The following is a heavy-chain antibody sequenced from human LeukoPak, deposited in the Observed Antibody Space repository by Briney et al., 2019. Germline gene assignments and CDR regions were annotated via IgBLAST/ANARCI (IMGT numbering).Heavy chain of an antibody. Sequence: SETLSLTCTVSGGSISSYYWSWVRQPPGKGMEGIGYIYYSGSTNYNLYLTTRFTISVDTSKNQFSLKLSSVTAADTAVYYCARVRSYCSGGSCWDAFDIWGQGTMVTVSS. CDR2: IYYSGST. CDR1: GGSISSYY. D-gene: IGHD2-15*01. V-gene: IGHV4-59*01. CDR3: ARVRSYCSGGSCWDAFDI. J-gene: IGHJ3*02.